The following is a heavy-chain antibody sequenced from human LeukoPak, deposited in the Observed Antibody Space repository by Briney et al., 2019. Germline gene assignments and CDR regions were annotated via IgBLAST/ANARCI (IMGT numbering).Heavy chain of an antibody. Sequence: GGSLRLSCAASGVSFSSYAMTWARQAPVKGLEWVSAISGDGTRTYYADSVKGRFTISRDNFKNTLYLEMSSLRVEDTAIYYCAKWPEGAMDYFDYWGQGTLVTVSS. V-gene: IGHV3-23*01. J-gene: IGHJ4*02. CDR2: ISGDGTRT. CDR3: AKWPEGAMDYFDY. CDR1: GVSFSSYA. D-gene: IGHD3-16*01.